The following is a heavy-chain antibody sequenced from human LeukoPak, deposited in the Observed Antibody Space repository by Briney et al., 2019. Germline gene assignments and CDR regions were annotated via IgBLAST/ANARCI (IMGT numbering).Heavy chain of an antibody. CDR3: ARDRERLADY. D-gene: IGHD6-19*01. V-gene: IGHV3-33*01. CDR1: GFTFSSYG. CDR2: IWDDGTIK. Sequence: GRSLRLSCAASGFTFSSYGIHWVRQAPGKGLEWVAAIWDDGTIKKYADSVKGRFTISRDNSKNTLYLQMDSLRAEDTAVCYCARDRERLADYWGQGTLVTVSS. J-gene: IGHJ4*02.